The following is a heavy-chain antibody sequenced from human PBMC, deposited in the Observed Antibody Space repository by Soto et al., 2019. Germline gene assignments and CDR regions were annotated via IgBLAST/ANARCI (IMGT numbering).Heavy chain of an antibody. Sequence: GESLKICCKGSGYSFTSYWIGWVRQMPGKGLEWMGIIYPGDSDTRYSPSFQGQVTISADKSISTAYLQWSSLKASDTATYYCARLGFNYDFLSGYYNVHHYYXIDVWAQRTTVTVSS. D-gene: IGHD3-3*01. CDR3: ARLGFNYDFLSGYYNVHHYYXIDV. CDR2: IYPGDSDT. J-gene: IGHJ6*02. CDR1: GYSFTSYW. V-gene: IGHV5-51*01.